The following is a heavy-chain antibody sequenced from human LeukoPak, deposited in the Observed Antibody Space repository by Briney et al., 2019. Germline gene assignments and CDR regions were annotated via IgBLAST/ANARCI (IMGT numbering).Heavy chain of an antibody. CDR1: GGSISSGSYY. J-gene: IGHJ3*02. Sequence: SETLSLTCTVSGGSISSGSYYWSWIRQPAGKGLEWIGRIYTSGSTNYNLSLKSRATISVDTSKNQFSLKLSSVTAADTAVYYCARDPITMIVMGGAFDIWGQGTMVTVSS. V-gene: IGHV4-61*02. CDR2: IYTSGST. D-gene: IGHD3-22*01. CDR3: ARDPITMIVMGGAFDI.